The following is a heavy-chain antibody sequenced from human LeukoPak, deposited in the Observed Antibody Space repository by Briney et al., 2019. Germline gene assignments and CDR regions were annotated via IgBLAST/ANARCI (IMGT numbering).Heavy chain of an antibody. CDR2: INHSGST. D-gene: IGHD4-17*01. Sequence: SETLSLTCAVYGGSFSGYYWSWIRRPPGKGLEWIGEINHSGSTYYNPSLKSRVTISLDTSKNQFSLNVSSVTAADTSVYYCARRRRIYGDYFVRAFDIWGQGTMVTVSS. J-gene: IGHJ3*02. CDR3: ARRRRIYGDYFVRAFDI. CDR1: GGSFSGYY. V-gene: IGHV4-34*01.